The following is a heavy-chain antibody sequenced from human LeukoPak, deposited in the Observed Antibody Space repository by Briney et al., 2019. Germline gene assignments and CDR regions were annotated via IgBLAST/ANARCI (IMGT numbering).Heavy chain of an antibody. CDR3: AKDSGWYPTSHFDY. CDR2: ISWNSGSI. V-gene: IGHV3-9*03. CDR1: GFTFSSYG. J-gene: IGHJ4*02. D-gene: IGHD2-15*01. Sequence: PGGSLRLSCAASGFTFSSYGMSWVRQAPGKGLEWVSGISWNSGSIGYADSVKGRFTISRDNAKNSLYLQMNSLRAEDMALYYCAKDSGWYPTSHFDYWGQGTLVTVSS.